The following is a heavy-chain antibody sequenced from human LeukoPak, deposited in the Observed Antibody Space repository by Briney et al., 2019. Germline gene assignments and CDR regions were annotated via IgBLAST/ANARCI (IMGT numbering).Heavy chain of an antibody. CDR3: ATDLGDVGAAEY. J-gene: IGHJ4*02. CDR1: GYTLTELS. Sequence: ASVKVSCKVSGYTLTELSMHWVRQAPGKGLEWMGGFDPEDGETIYAQKFQGRVTMTEDTSTDTAYMELSSLRSEDTAVYYCATDLGDVGAAEYWGQGTLVTVSS. CDR2: FDPEDGET. D-gene: IGHD1-26*01. V-gene: IGHV1-24*01.